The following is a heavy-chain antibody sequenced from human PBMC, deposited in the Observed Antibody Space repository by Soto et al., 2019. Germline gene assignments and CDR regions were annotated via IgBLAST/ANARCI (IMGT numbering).Heavy chain of an antibody. D-gene: IGHD6-13*01. CDR2: ISYDGSNK. CDR3: AKAAAAGTLTYYLDY. CDR1: GFTFSSYG. V-gene: IGHV3-30*18. Sequence: GGSLRLSCAASGFTFSSYGMHWVRQAPGKGLEWVAVISYDGSNKYYADSVKGRFTISRDNSKNTLYLQMNSLRAEDTAVYYCAKAAAAGTLTYYLDYWGQGTLVTVSS. J-gene: IGHJ4*02.